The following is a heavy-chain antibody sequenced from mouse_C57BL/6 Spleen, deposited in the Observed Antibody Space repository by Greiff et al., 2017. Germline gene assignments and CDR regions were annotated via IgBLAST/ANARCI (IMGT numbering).Heavy chain of an antibody. D-gene: IGHD2-4*01. V-gene: IGHV1-82*01. CDR2: IYPGDGDT. Sequence: QVQLQQSGPELVKPGASVKISCKASGYAFSSSWMNWVKQRPGKGLEWIGRIYPGDGDTNYNGKFKGKATLTADKSSSTAYMQLSGLTSEDSAVYFCARQSPFYYDYPAWFAYWGQGTLVTVSA. CDR3: ARQSPFYYDYPAWFAY. J-gene: IGHJ3*01. CDR1: GYAFSSSW.